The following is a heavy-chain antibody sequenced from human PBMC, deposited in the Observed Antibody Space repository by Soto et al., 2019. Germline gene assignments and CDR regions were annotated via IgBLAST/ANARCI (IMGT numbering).Heavy chain of an antibody. V-gene: IGHV3-33*01. Sequence: GGSLRLSCAASGLTFSSYGMHWVRQAPGKGLEWVAVIWYDGSNKYYADSVKGRFSISRDNSHNTLYLQMNSLRAEDTAVYYCARDLDVVVVAATPFHAGYMDVWGKGTTVTVSS. D-gene: IGHD2-15*01. CDR1: GLTFSSYG. CDR3: ARDLDVVVVAATPFHAGYMDV. J-gene: IGHJ6*03. CDR2: IWYDGSNK.